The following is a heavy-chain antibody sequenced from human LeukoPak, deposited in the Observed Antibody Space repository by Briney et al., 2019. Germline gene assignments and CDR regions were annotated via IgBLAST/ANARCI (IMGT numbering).Heavy chain of an antibody. J-gene: IGHJ4*02. Sequence: SETLSLTCTVSGCSISSSCYYWGWIRQPPGKGLEGIGSIYYSGSTYYNPSLKSRVTISVDTSKNQFSLKLSSVTAADTAVYYCARVDYGGNSASFDYWGQGTLVTVSS. CDR1: GCSISSSCYY. V-gene: IGHV4-39*07. CDR2: IYYSGST. D-gene: IGHD4-23*01. CDR3: ARVDYGGNSASFDY.